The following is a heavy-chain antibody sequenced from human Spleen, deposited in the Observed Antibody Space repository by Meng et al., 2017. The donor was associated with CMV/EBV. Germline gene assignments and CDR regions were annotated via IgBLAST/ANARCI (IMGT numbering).Heavy chain of an antibody. V-gene: IGHV1-69*08. CDR2: IIPVPGST. Sequence: SVKVSCKTSGGTFSSFSISWVRQAPGQGLEWMGRIIPVPGSTSYAHKFQGRVSITADTSTNTAYMELSSLRSDDMAVYYCARDSPSLYSSSPGIDFWGQGTLVTVSS. CDR1: GGTFSSFS. CDR3: ARDSPSLYSSSPGIDF. D-gene: IGHD6-6*01. J-gene: IGHJ4*02.